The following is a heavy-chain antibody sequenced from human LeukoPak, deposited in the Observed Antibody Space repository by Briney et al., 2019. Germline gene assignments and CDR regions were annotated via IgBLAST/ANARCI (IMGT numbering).Heavy chain of an antibody. V-gene: IGHV3-7*03. CDR3: AKCHLYSYGPQVGNFDY. D-gene: IGHD5-18*01. Sequence: GGSLRLSCAASGFTFSSYWMSWVRQAPGKGLEWVANIKQDGSEKYYVDSVKGRFTISRDNSKNTLYLQMNSLRAEDTAVYYCAKCHLYSYGPQVGNFDYWGQGTLVTVSS. CDR1: GFTFSSYW. CDR2: IKQDGSEK. J-gene: IGHJ4*02.